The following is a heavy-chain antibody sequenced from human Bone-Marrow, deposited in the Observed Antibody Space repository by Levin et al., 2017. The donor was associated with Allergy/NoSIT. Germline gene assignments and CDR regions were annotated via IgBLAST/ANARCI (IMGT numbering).Heavy chain of an antibody. D-gene: IGHD6-19*01. CDR3: AKGKAVAILHYYGLDV. J-gene: IGHJ6*02. CDR2: MSGSDGST. CDR1: GFTFNSYA. V-gene: IGHV3-23*01. Sequence: GGSLRLSCAASGFTFNSYAMSWVRQAPGKGLEWVSIMSGSDGSTYYADSVKGRFTISRDNSKNTLYLQMNSLRAEDTAVYYCAKGKAVAILHYYGLDVWGQGTTVTVSS.